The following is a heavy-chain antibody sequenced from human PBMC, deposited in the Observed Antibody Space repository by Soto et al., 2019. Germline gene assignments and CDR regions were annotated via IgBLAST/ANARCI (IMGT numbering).Heavy chain of an antibody. CDR2: FDPEDGET. V-gene: IGHV1-24*01. J-gene: IGHJ3*02. CDR3: ATELAGYSSGWFGAFDI. D-gene: IGHD6-19*01. Sequence: ASVKVSCKVSGYTLTELSMHWVRQAPGKGLEWMGGFDPEDGETIYARKFQGRVTMTEDTSTDTAYMELSSLRSEDTAVYYCATELAGYSSGWFGAFDIWGQGTMVTVSS. CDR1: GYTLTELS.